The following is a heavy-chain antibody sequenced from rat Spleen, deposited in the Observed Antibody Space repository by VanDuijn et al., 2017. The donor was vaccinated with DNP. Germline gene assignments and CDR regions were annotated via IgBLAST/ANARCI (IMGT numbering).Heavy chain of an antibody. CDR1: GLSLTTYG. V-gene: IGHV2-6*01. Sequence: QVQLKESGPGLVQPSQTLSLTCTVSGLSLTTYGVAWIRQPPGKGLEWIASISSAENKYYNSGLKSRLSIIRDTSKSQVFLKMNSLQTEDTAIYFCTRVYYSAEDWFAYWGQGTLVTVSS. CDR3: TRVYYSAEDWFAY. J-gene: IGHJ3*01. D-gene: IGHD1-1*01. CDR2: ISSAENK.